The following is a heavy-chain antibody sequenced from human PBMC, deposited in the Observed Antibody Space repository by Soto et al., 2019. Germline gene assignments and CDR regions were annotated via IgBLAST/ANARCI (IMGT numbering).Heavy chain of an antibody. CDR2: IFYSGGT. V-gene: IGHV4-39*01. CDR3: ARQASGYYYGWFDP. D-gene: IGHD3-22*01. J-gene: IGHJ5*02. CDR1: GGSILDSTYY. Sequence: SETLSLTCTVSGGSILDSTYYWAWIRQSPGKGLEWIGTIFYSGGTFYTPYLKSRVTMSVDTSNNQFSLKLSSVTAADTAVYYCARQASGYYYGWFDPWGQGTLVTVSS.